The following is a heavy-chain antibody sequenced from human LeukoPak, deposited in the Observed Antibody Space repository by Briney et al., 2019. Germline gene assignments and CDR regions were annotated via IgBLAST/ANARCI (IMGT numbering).Heavy chain of an antibody. CDR3: AKDLKGYYGSGSYPH. CDR2: ISGSGGST. J-gene: IGHJ4*02. D-gene: IGHD3-10*01. Sequence: QTGGSLRLSCAASGFTFSSYAMGWVRQAPGKGLEWVSAISGSGGSTFYTDSVKGRFTISRDNSKNTLYLQMNSLRAEDTAVYYCAKDLKGYYGSGSYPHWGQGTLVTVSS. V-gene: IGHV3-23*01. CDR1: GFTFSSYA.